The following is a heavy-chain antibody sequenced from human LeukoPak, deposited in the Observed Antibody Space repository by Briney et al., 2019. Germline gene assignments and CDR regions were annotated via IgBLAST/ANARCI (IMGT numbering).Heavy chain of an antibody. V-gene: IGHV3-33*01. D-gene: IGHD3-16*01. CDR3: ASAVMIITEGTGAFDI. CDR2: IWYDGTNK. Sequence: GTSLRLSCAASGFTFSNHGMHWVRQAPGKGLEWVASIWYDGTNKFYGDSVKGRLTISRDNSNNTLDLQMSSLRVEDTAVYYCASAVMIITEGTGAFDIWGQGALVSVSS. J-gene: IGHJ3*02. CDR1: GFTFSNHG.